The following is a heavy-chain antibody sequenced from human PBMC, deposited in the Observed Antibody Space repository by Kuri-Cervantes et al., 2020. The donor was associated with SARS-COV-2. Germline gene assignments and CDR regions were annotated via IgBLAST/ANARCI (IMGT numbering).Heavy chain of an antibody. J-gene: IGHJ6*03. V-gene: IGHV4-38-2*02. CDR2: IYHSGST. CDR3: ARGTGDDYYYYYYMDV. CDR1: GYSISSGYY. D-gene: IGHD1-1*01. Sequence: SETLSLTCTVSGYSISSGYYWGWIRQPPGKGLEWIGSIYHSGSTYYNPSLKSRVTISVDTSENQFSLKLSSVTAADTAVYYCARGTGDDYYYYYYMDVWGKGTTVTVSS.